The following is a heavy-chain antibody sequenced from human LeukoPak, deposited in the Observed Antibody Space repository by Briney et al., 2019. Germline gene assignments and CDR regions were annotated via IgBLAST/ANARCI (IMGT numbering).Heavy chain of an antibody. J-gene: IGHJ4*02. CDR2: INPGGGNT. Sequence: ASVKVSCKASGYTFTNYYIHWVRQAPGQGLEWMGLINPGGGNTNYAQNFQGRVTMTRDTSASTVHMELSSLRAEDTAVYYCAKDRGMITIAPFDYWGQGTLVTVSS. D-gene: IGHD3-16*01. V-gene: IGHV1-46*01. CDR3: AKDRGMITIAPFDY. CDR1: GYTFTNYY.